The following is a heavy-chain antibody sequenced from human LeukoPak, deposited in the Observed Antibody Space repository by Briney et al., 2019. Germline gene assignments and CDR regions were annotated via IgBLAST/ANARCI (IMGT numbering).Heavy chain of an antibody. CDR3: ASRRLWFGYGD. D-gene: IGHD3-10*01. CDR1: GGSISSGDYY. J-gene: IGHJ4*02. Sequence: PSETLSLTCTVSGGSISSGDYYWSWIRQPPGKGLEWIGYIYYSGGTYYNPSLKSRVTISVDTSKNQFSLKLSSVTAADTAVYYCASRRLWFGYGDWGQGTLVTVSS. V-gene: IGHV4-30-4*01. CDR2: IYYSGGT.